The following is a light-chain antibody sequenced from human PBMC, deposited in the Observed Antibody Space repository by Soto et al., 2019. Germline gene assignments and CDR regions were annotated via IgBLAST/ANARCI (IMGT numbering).Light chain of an antibody. CDR1: SSDVGDFNY. Sequence: QSVLTQPPSASGSPGQSVTISCTGTSSDVGDFNYVSWYQQHPGKAPKLMIYEVSKRPSGVPDRFSGSKSGNTASLTISGLQPEDEADYYCSSFSSSSTPYVFGTGTKVTVL. J-gene: IGLJ1*01. V-gene: IGLV2-8*01. CDR3: SSFSSSSTPYV. CDR2: EVS.